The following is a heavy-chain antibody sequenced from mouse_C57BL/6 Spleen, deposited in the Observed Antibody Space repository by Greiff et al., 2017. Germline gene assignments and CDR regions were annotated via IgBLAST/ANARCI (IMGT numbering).Heavy chain of an antibody. J-gene: IGHJ1*03. CDR3: ARSVVATGYFDV. D-gene: IGHD1-1*01. CDR1: GYAFTNYL. V-gene: IGHV1-54*01. Sequence: QVQLQQSGAELVRPGTSVKVSCKASGYAFTNYLLEWVKQRPGQGLEWIGVIIPGSGGTNYNEKFKGKATLTAGKSSSTAYMQLSSLTSEDSAVYFCARSVVATGYFDVWGTGTTVTVSS. CDR2: IIPGSGGT.